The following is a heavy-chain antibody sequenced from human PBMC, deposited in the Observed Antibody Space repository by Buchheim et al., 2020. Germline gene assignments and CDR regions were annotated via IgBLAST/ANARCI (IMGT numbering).Heavy chain of an antibody. D-gene: IGHD1-26*01. Sequence: QVQLVQSGAEVKKPGSSVKVSCKASGGTFSSYTISWVRQAPGQGLEWMGWINPNSGGTNYAQKFQGRVTMTRDTSISTAYMELSRLRSDDTAVYYCAREIPGGSYYCDYWGQGTL. CDR1: GGTFSSYT. V-gene: IGHV1-2*02. J-gene: IGHJ4*02. CDR2: INPNSGGT. CDR3: AREIPGGSYYCDY.